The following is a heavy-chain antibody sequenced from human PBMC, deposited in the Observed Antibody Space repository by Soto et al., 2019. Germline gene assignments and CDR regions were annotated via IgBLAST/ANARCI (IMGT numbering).Heavy chain of an antibody. Sequence: QVQLVESGGGVVQPGRSLRLSCAASGFTFSSYGMHWVRQAPGKGLEWVAVISYDGSNKYYADSVKGRFTISRDNSKNTRYLQMNSLRAEDTAVYYCAKGHYGDYLPFDYWGQGTLVTVSS. V-gene: IGHV3-30*18. CDR2: ISYDGSNK. J-gene: IGHJ4*02. D-gene: IGHD4-17*01. CDR3: AKGHYGDYLPFDY. CDR1: GFTFSSYG.